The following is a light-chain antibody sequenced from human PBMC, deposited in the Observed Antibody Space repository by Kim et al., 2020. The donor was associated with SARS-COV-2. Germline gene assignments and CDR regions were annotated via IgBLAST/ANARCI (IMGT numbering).Light chain of an antibody. Sequence: DIQLTQSPSFLSASVGDRVTITCRASQGTSSYLAWYQQKPGKAPKLLIYAASTLQSGVPSRFSGSGSGTEFTLTISSLQPEDFATYYCQQLNRYPRLTFGGGTKVDIK. V-gene: IGKV1-9*01. CDR1: QGTSSY. CDR2: AAS. CDR3: QQLNRYPRLT. J-gene: IGKJ4*01.